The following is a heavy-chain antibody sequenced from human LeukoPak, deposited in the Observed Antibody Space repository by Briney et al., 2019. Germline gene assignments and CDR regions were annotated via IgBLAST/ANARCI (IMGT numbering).Heavy chain of an antibody. J-gene: IGHJ5*02. CDR3: ARCGYSDAWSCDH. D-gene: IGHD5-18*01. CDR1: GYTFTSYA. V-gene: IGHV1-3*04. Sequence: ASVKVSCKASGYTFTSYAMHWVRQAPGQRLEWMGWINTGNGNTEYSQKFQGRVTVTTDTSASTAYMELSSLRSEHTAVYYCARCGYSDAWSCDHWGQGTLVTVSS. CDR2: INTGNGNT.